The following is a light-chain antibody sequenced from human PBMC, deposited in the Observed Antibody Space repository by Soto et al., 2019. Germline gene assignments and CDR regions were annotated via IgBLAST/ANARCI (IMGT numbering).Light chain of an antibody. CDR1: QSVSSY. Sequence: EIVLTQSPATLSLSPGERATLSCRASQSVSSYLAWYQQKPGQAPRLLIYDASNRATGIPARFSGSGSGTDFTLTISSLEPEDFALYYCQQRSIWPPTFGQGTKLEIK. CDR3: QQRSIWPPT. V-gene: IGKV3-11*01. CDR2: DAS. J-gene: IGKJ2*01.